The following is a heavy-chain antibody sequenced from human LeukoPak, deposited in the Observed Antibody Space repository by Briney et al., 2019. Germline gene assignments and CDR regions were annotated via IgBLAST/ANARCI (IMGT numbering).Heavy chain of an antibody. V-gene: IGHV3-23*01. CDR2: ISGSGGRT. J-gene: IGHJ4*02. CDR1: VFTFTSYA. CDR3: ANRARGNFLGPFFY. Sequence: PGGSLRLSCAAPVFTFTSYAMSWVPQAPGKGLEWVSGISGSGGRTYYTHSVKGRFTTSTDNSKNRLYIQMNSPRAENTAVYYFANRARGNFLGPFFYWGQGTLVSVSS. D-gene: IGHD2/OR15-2a*01.